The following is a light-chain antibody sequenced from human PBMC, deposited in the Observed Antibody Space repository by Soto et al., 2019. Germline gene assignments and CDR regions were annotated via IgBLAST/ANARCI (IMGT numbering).Light chain of an antibody. CDR1: QSVSSSH. J-gene: IGKJ1*01. V-gene: IGKV3-20*01. CDR3: QQYGSSPPWT. CDR2: GAS. Sequence: EIVLTQSPGTLSLSPGERATLSCRASQSVSSSHLAWYQQKPGQAPRLLIYGASSRATGTPDRFSGSGSGTDFTLTISRLEPEDFAVYYCQQYGSSPPWTFGQGTKVDIK.